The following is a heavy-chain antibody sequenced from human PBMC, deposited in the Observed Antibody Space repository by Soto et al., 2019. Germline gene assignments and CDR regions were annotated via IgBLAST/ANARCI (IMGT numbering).Heavy chain of an antibody. D-gene: IGHD5-18*01. CDR1: GFTFSSYG. Sequence: QVQLMESGGGVVQPGRSLRLSCAASGFTFSSYGMHWVRQAPGKGLEWVAVISYDGSNKYYADSVKGRFTISRDNSKNTLYLQMNSLRAEDTAVYYCAKDRTAMVTGLDYWGQGTLVTVSS. CDR3: AKDRTAMVTGLDY. V-gene: IGHV3-30*18. CDR2: ISYDGSNK. J-gene: IGHJ4*02.